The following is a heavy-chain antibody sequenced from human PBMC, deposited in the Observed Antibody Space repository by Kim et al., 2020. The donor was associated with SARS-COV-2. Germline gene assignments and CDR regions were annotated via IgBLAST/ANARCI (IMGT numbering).Heavy chain of an antibody. CDR2: INHSGST. CDR3: ARDTAMVGRLRY. J-gene: IGHJ4*02. CDR1: GGSFSGYY. D-gene: IGHD5-18*01. V-gene: IGHV4-34*01. Sequence: SETLSLTCAVYGGSFSGYYWSWIRQPPGKGLEWIGEINHSGSTNYNPSLKSRVTISVDTSKNQFSLKLSSVTAADTAVYYCARDTAMVGRLRYWGQGTLVTVSS.